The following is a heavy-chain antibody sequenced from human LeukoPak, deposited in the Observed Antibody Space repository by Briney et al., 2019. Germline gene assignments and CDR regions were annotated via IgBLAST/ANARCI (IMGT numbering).Heavy chain of an antibody. Sequence: GASLKVSCKASGYTFTGYYMHWVRQAPGQGLKWMGWINPNSGGTNFAQKFQGRVTMTRDTSISTAYMELNRLRSDDTAVYYCARGLIWFGELSFDYWGQGTLVTVSS. CDR3: ARGLIWFGELSFDY. CDR1: GYTFTGYY. J-gene: IGHJ4*02. CDR2: INPNSGGT. D-gene: IGHD3-10*01. V-gene: IGHV1-2*02.